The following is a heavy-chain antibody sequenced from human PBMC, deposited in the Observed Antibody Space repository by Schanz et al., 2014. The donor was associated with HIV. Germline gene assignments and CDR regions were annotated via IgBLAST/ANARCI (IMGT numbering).Heavy chain of an antibody. CDR2: VGPTGDT. V-gene: IGHV3-13*01. CDR1: GFNFFTYD. J-gene: IGHJ4*02. Sequence: EVQLVESGGGLVQPGGSLRLSCVASGFNFFTYDMHWVRQGAGKGLEWISGVGPTGDTYYSGSVKGQFTISRDNSKNTLYLQMNSLRAEDTAVYYCAKDDYGGNRAVGSFDYWGQGTLVTVSS. D-gene: IGHD4-17*01. CDR3: AKDDYGGNRAVGSFDY.